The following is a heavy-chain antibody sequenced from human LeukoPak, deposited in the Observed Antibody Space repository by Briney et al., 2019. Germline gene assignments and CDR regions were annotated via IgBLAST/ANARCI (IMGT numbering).Heavy chain of an antibody. CDR1: GGSISSGGYY. CDR2: IYFSGST. D-gene: IGHD3-22*01. Sequence: SETLSLTCTVSGGSISSGGYYWSWIRQHPGKGLEWIGYIYFSGSTYYNPSLKSRVTISVDTSKNQFSLKLSSVTAADTAVYYCAREIPYDSSGTRTAFAFDIWGQGTMVTVSS. J-gene: IGHJ3*02. V-gene: IGHV4-31*03. CDR3: AREIPYDSSGTRTAFAFDI.